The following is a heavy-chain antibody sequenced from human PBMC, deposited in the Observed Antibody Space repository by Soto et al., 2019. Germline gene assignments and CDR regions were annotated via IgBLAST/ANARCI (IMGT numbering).Heavy chain of an antibody. CDR2: INHSGST. V-gene: IGHV4-34*01. CDR3: ARYCSSTSCYIRAFDI. Sequence: QVQLQQWGAGLLKPSETLSLTCAVYGGSFSGYYWSWIRQPPGKGLEWIGEINHSGSTNYNPSLKSRVTISVDTSKNQFSLKLSSVTAADAAVYYCARYCSSTSCYIRAFDIWGQGTMVTVSS. CDR1: GGSFSGYY. J-gene: IGHJ3*02. D-gene: IGHD2-2*02.